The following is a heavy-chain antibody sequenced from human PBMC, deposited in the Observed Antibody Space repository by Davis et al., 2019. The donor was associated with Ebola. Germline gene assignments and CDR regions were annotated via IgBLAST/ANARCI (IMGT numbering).Heavy chain of an antibody. CDR2: INSDGSST. Sequence: PGGSLRLSCAASGFTFSSYWMHWVRQAPGKGLVWVSRINSDGSSTSYADSVKGRFTISRDNSKNTLYLQMNSLRAEDTAVYYCAREGGYCSGGSCYTQTIDAFDIWGQGTMVTVSS. CDR3: AREGGYCSGGSCYTQTIDAFDI. J-gene: IGHJ3*02. V-gene: IGHV3-74*01. D-gene: IGHD2-15*01. CDR1: GFTFSSYW.